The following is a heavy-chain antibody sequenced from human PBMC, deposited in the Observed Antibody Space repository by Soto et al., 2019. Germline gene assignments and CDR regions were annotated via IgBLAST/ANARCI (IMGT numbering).Heavy chain of an antibody. Sequence: ASVKVSCKASGYTFTSYDINWVRQATGQGLEWMGWMNPNSGNTGYAQKFQGRVTMTRNTSISTAYMELSSLRSEDTAVYYCARRSYYDFWSGYYHTGDFDYWGQGTLVTVSS. CDR3: ARRSYYDFWSGYYHTGDFDY. V-gene: IGHV1-8*01. D-gene: IGHD3-3*01. CDR1: GYTFTSYD. CDR2: MNPNSGNT. J-gene: IGHJ4*02.